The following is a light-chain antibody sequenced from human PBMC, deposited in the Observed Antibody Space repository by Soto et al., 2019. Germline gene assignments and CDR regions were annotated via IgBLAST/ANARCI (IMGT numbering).Light chain of an antibody. J-gene: IGKJ1*01. CDR3: QQYGRTSWT. V-gene: IGKV3-20*01. Sequence: EIVLTQSPGTLSLSPGEGATLSCRASQSVRTNFFAWYQQKPGQAPRLLIYGASTRATGIPDRFSGSGSGTDFTLTISRLEPEDFAGYYGQQYGRTSWTFGQGTKVEIK. CDR2: GAS. CDR1: QSVRTNF.